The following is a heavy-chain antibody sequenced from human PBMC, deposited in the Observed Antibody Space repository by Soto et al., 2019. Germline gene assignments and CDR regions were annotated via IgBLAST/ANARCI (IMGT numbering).Heavy chain of an antibody. J-gene: IGHJ6*02. CDR2: IYHSGST. CDR1: AGSISSSTW. CDR3: ARDRMLGYSSSRTYYTRRDV. Sequence: SVTRSRTWAVSAGSISSSTWRRWVRQSPGKGFELNGEIYHSGSTNYNPSVRSRVTISVDKSKNQFSLKLISVTAADTAVYYCARDRMLGYSSSRTYYTRRDVWDLVATVTVS. V-gene: IGHV4-4*02. D-gene: IGHD6-13*01.